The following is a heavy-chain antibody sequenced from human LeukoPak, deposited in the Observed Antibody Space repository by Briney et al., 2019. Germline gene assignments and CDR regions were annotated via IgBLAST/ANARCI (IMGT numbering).Heavy chain of an antibody. CDR1: GGSFSGYY. CDR3: AGSYYGDYGPPGY. CDR2: INHSGST. J-gene: IGHJ4*02. Sequence: KTSEILSLTCAVYGGSFSGYYWSWIRQPPGKGLEWIGEINHSGSTNYNPSLKSRVTISVDTSKNQFSLKLSSVTAADTAVYYCAGSYYGDYGPPGYWGQGTLVTVSS. V-gene: IGHV4-34*01. D-gene: IGHD4-17*01.